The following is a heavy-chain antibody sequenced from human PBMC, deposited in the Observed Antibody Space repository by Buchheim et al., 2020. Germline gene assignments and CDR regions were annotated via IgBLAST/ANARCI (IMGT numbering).Heavy chain of an antibody. D-gene: IGHD3-22*01. CDR1: GGSISSSSYY. J-gene: IGHJ2*01. Sequence: QLQLQESGPGLVKPSETLSLTCTVSGGSISSSSYYWGWIRQPPGKGLEWIGRIYYSGSTYYNPSLKSRVTISVDTSKNQFSLKLSSVTAADTAVYYCATRLYYDSSGYTNWYFDLWGRGTL. V-gene: IGHV4-39*01. CDR2: IYYSGST. CDR3: ATRLYYDSSGYTNWYFDL.